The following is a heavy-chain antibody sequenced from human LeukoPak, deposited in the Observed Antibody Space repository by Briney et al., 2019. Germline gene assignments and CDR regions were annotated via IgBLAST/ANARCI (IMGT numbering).Heavy chain of an antibody. V-gene: IGHV4-34*01. CDR2: INHSGST. D-gene: IGHD1-14*01. J-gene: IGHJ4*02. Sequence: SETLSLTCAVYGGSLSGYYWSWIRQPPGKGLEWIGEINHSGSTNYNPSLKSRVTISVDTSKNQFSLKLSSVTAADTAVYYCAAENPNPPYYFDYWGQGTLVTVSS. CDR3: AAENPNPPYYFDY. CDR1: GGSLSGYY.